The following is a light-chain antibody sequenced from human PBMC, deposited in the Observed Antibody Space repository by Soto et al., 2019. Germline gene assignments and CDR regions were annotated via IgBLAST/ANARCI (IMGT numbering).Light chain of an antibody. J-gene: IGLJ3*02. CDR1: SSDVGDYNY. CDR3: SSYTRCSPFTWV. CDR2: EVS. Sequence: QSALTQPASVSGSPGQSITISCTGTSSDVGDYNYVSWYQQHPGKAPKLMIYEVSNRPSGVSNRFSGSKSGNTASPTISGLQAEDEADYCCSSYTRCSPFTWVFGGGTKLIVL. V-gene: IGLV2-14*01.